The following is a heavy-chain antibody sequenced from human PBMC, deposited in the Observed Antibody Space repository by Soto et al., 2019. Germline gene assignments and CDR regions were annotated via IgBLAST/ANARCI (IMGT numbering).Heavy chain of an antibody. CDR2: ISWNSGSI. CDR1: GFTFDDYA. CDR3: AKDERYYYDSSGSFDY. D-gene: IGHD3-22*01. J-gene: IGHJ4*02. V-gene: IGHV3-9*01. Sequence: GGSLRLSCAASGFTFDDYAMHWVRQAPGKGLEWVSGISWNSGSIGYADSVKGRFTISRDNAKNSLYLQMNSLRAEDTALYYCAKDERYYYDSSGSFDYWGQGTLVTVSS.